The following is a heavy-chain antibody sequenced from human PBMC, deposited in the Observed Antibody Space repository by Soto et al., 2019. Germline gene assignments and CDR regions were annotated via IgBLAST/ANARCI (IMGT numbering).Heavy chain of an antibody. CDR2: ISGYKGDT. CDR1: GDTFISSG. J-gene: IGHJ3*02. CDR3: ARIEYCSGGNCYSAFDI. Sequence: VQSGAEVKKPGASVKVSCKASGDTFISSGISWVRQAPGQGLEWMGWISGYKGDTNYAQKFQGRVTLTTDTSTSTAYMELRSLTPGYTAIYYCARIEYCSGGNCYSAFDIWGQGTLVTVSS. D-gene: IGHD2-15*01. V-gene: IGHV1-18*01.